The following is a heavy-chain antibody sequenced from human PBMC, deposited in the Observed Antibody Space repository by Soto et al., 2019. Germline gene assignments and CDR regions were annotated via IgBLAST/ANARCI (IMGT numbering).Heavy chain of an antibody. CDR3: ARSGRWYSFFDY. CDR1: GFTVSSNY. V-gene: IGHV3-66*01. Sequence: EVQLVESGGGLVQPGGSLRLSCAASGFTVSSNYMSWVRQAPGKGLEWVSVIYSGGSTYYADSVKGRFTISRDKSKNTLYLQMNSLRAEDTAVYYCARSGRWYSFFDYRGQGTLVTVSS. J-gene: IGHJ4*02. D-gene: IGHD2-15*01. CDR2: IYSGGST.